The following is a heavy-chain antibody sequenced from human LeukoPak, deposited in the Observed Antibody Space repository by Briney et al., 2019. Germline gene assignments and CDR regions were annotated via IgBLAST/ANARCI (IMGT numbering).Heavy chain of an antibody. D-gene: IGHD3-22*01. CDR3: ARTTYYYDSSGYPLPPDY. V-gene: IGHV4-4*02. CDR2: IYHSGST. J-gene: IGHJ4*02. CDR1: GGSISSSNW. Sequence: SGTLSLTCAVSGGSISSSNWWSWVRQPPGKGLEWIGEIYHSGSTYYKPSLKSRVTIFVDTSKNKFSLKLSSVTAADTAVYYCARTTYYYDSSGYPLPPDYWGQGILVTVSS.